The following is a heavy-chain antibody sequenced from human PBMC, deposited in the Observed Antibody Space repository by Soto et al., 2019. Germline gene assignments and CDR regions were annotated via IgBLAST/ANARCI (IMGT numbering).Heavy chain of an antibody. J-gene: IGHJ6*02. CDR3: ARGSSGMYYYYYYGMDV. D-gene: IGHD6-6*01. Sequence: QVQLVQSGAEVKKPGSSVKVSCKASGGTFSSYAISWVRQAPGQGLEWMGGIIPIFGTANYAQKFQGRVTITADKSTSTAYMELSSLRSEDTAVYYCARGSSGMYYYYYYGMDVWGQGTTVTVSS. CDR2: IIPIFGTA. V-gene: IGHV1-69*06. CDR1: GGTFSSYA.